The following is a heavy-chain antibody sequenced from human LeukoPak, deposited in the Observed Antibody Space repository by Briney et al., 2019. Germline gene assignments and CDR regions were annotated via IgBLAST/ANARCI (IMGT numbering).Heavy chain of an antibody. CDR2: IKIDGSEK. D-gene: IGHD5-12*01. CDR1: GFTFSTYW. J-gene: IGHJ4*02. Sequence: GGSLRLSCAASGFTFSTYWMSWVRQAPGKGLEWVANIKIDGSEKYYVDSVKGRFTIARDNAKNSLYLQMNSLRVEDTAVYYCARGVDIVATIWDYWGQGTLVTVSS. CDR3: ARGVDIVATIWDY. V-gene: IGHV3-7*03.